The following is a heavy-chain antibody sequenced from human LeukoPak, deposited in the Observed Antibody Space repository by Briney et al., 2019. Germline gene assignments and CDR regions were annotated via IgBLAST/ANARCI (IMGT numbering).Heavy chain of an antibody. Sequence: GGSLRLSCVASGFTFSTYPMHWVRQAPGKGLEWVAVISYDGSNKYYADSVKGRFTISRDNSKNTLYLQMNSLRAEDTAVYYCARDGRDGYYYYGMDVWGQGTTVTVSS. CDR3: ARDGRDGYYYYGMDV. J-gene: IGHJ6*02. D-gene: IGHD5-24*01. CDR2: ISYDGSNK. CDR1: GFTFSTYP. V-gene: IGHV3-30-3*01.